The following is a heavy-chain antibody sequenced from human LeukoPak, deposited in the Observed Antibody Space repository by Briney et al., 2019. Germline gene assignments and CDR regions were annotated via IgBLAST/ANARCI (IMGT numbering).Heavy chain of an antibody. CDR2: IYYSGTT. J-gene: IGHJ6*02. V-gene: IGHV4-59*01. CDR3: AREDPQTTVPEGMDV. Sequence: SETLSLTCTVSGASISGYYWTWIRQAPGKGLEGIGYIYYSGTTNYNPSLKSRVTISVDTSKNQFSLQLRSVTAADTAVYYCAREDPQTTVPEGMDVWGQGTTVIVSS. D-gene: IGHD4-17*01. CDR1: GASISGYY.